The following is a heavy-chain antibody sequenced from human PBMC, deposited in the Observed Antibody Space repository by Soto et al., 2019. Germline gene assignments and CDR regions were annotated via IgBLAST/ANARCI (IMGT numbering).Heavy chain of an antibody. CDR3: ARDSPRRFYDSRVVFET. D-gene: IGHD3-22*01. CDR1: GDTFSGYC. CDR2: IIPILDTA. J-gene: IGHJ5*02. V-gene: IGHV1-69*08. Sequence: QVQLVQSGAEVKKPGSSVKVSCKASGDTFSGYCISWVRQAPGQGLEWMGMIIPILDTAHYAQKFQGRVTLSADRSPSAAFTERSSLRSEDTAVDYCARDSPRRFYDSRVVFETGGQGARVTVSS.